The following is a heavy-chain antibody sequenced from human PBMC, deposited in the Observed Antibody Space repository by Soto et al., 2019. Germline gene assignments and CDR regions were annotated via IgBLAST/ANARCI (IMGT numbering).Heavy chain of an antibody. D-gene: IGHD3-22*01. CDR3: ASDYYDSSGYPREWAY. CDR2: IIPIFGTA. V-gene: IGHV1-69*01. J-gene: IGHJ4*02. Sequence: QVQLVQSGAEVKKPGSSVKVSCKASGGTFSSYAISWVRQAPGQGLEWMGGIIPIFGTANYAQKFQGRVTIAADESTSTAYMELNSLRSEDTAVYYCASDYYDSSGYPREWAYWGQGTLVTVSS. CDR1: GGTFSSYA.